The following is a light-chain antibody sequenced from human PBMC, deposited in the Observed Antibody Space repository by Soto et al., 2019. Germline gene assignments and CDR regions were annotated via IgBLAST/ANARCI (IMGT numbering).Light chain of an antibody. V-gene: IGLV2-14*03. CDR3: SSFTDTGTVM. CDR1: SSDVGAHHS. J-gene: IGLJ3*02. CDR2: DVS. Sequence: QSALTQPASVSGSPGQSFTIPCTGSSSDVGAHHSVSWYQQHPGKAPKLIIFDVSNRPSGVSHRFSGSKAGNTASLTISGLQPEDEADYYCSSFTDTGTVMFGGGTKLTVL.